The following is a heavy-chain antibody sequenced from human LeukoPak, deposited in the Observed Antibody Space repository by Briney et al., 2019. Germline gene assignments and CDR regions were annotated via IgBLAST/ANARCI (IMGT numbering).Heavy chain of an antibody. V-gene: IGHV4-31*03. D-gene: IGHD6-13*01. CDR2: IYYSGST. J-gene: IGHJ4*02. CDR3: ARCSPAGYSSSWYIPPPAGCDY. Sequence: SETLSLTCTVSGGSISSGGYYWSWIRQHPGKGLEWIGYIYYSGSTYYNPSLKSRLTISVDTSKHQFSLKLSSGTAADAAVYYCARCSPAGYSSSWYIPPPAGCDYWGQGTLVTVSS. CDR1: GGSISSGGYY.